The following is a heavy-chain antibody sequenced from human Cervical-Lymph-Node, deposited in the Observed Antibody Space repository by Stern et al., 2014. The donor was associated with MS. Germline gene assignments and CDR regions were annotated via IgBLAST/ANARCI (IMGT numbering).Heavy chain of an antibody. CDR3: ARERALIVGATTGFDY. J-gene: IGHJ4*02. V-gene: IGHV1-2*06. CDR2: INASSGGT. Sequence: VQLVQSGAAVTKPGASVKVSCKASGYTFTGYYIQLVRHAPGPGLALKGRINASSGGTNYAQKFQGRVSMTRDTSISTAYMELSRLRSDDTAVYYCARERALIVGATTGFDYWGQGTLVTVSS. CDR1: GYTFTGYY. D-gene: IGHD1-26*01.